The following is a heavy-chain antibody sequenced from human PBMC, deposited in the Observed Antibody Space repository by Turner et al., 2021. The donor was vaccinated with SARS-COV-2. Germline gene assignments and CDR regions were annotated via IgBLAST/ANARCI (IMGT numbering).Heavy chain of an antibody. CDR2: IYYSGST. V-gene: IGHV4-39*01. Sequence: QLQLQESGPGLVKPSATLSLTFPVSGVSFSSSTYYWGWIRHPPGKGLEWIGRIYYSGSTYYNASLKSRVTISGDTAKNQFSLKLSSVTAADTAVYYCARQSEWELLGVLDAFDIWGQGTMVTVSS. CDR1: GVSFSSSTYY. J-gene: IGHJ3*02. CDR3: ARQSEWELLGVLDAFDI. D-gene: IGHD1-26*01.